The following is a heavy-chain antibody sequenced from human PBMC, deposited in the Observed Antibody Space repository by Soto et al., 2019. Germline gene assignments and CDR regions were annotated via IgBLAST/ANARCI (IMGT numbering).Heavy chain of an antibody. CDR3: ASRPYSSSWYLTYYFDY. CDR1: GGSISSSNW. D-gene: IGHD6-13*01. Sequence: PSETLSLTCAVSGGSISSSNWWSWVRQPTGKGLEWIGEIYHSGSTNYNPSLKSRVTISVDKSKNQFSLKLSSVTAADTAVYYCASRPYSSSWYLTYYFDYWGQGTLVTVSS. J-gene: IGHJ4*02. V-gene: IGHV4-4*02. CDR2: IYHSGST.